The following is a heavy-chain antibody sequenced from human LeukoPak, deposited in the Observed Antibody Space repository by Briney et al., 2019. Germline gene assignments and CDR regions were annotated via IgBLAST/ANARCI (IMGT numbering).Heavy chain of an antibody. CDR1: GFTFSSYW. CDR3: ARDSCGGDCWNAFDI. V-gene: IGHV3-7*01. Sequence: GGSLRLSCAASGFTFSSYWMNWARQAPGKGLEWVASINHNGNVNYYVDSVKGRFTISRDNAKNSLYLQMNSLRAEDTAVYYCARDSCGGDCWNAFDIWGQGTMVTVS. CDR2: INHNGNVN. D-gene: IGHD2-21*02. J-gene: IGHJ3*02.